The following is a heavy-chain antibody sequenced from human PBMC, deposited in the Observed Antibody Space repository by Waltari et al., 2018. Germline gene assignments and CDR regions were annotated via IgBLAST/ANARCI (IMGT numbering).Heavy chain of an antibody. CDR3: AREGRTVTTDIGGMDV. D-gene: IGHD4-17*01. Sequence: QVQLQESGPGLVKPSETLSLTCTVSGGSISSYYWSWIRQPPGKGLEWIGYIYYSGSTNYNPSLKSRVTISVDTSKNQFSLKLSSVTAADTAVYYCAREGRTVTTDIGGMDVWGQGTTVTVSS. V-gene: IGHV4-59*01. CDR2: IYYSGST. CDR1: GGSISSYY. J-gene: IGHJ6*02.